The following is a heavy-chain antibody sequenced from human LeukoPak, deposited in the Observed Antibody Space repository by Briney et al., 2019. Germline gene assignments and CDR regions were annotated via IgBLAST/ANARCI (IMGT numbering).Heavy chain of an antibody. D-gene: IGHD6-13*01. CDR3: ARDRRIAAAGAADY. J-gene: IGHJ4*02. CDR2: ISAYNGNT. Sequence: ASVKVSCKASGYTFTSYGISWARQAPGQGLEWMGWISAYNGNTNYAQKLQGRVTMTTDTSTSTAYMELRSLRSDDTAVYYCARDRRIAAAGAADYWGQGTLVTVSS. V-gene: IGHV1-18*01. CDR1: GYTFTSYG.